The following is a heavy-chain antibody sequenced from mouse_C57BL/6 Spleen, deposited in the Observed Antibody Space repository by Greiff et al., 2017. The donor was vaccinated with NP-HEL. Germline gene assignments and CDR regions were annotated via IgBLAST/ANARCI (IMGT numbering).Heavy chain of an antibody. Sequence: EVQLQPGPVLVKPGASVKMSCKASGYTFTDYYMNWVKQSHGKSLEWIGVINPYNGGTSYNQKFKGKATLTVDKSSSTAYMELNSLTSEDSAVYYCASRGYYSNYGGVFDYWGQGTTLTVSS. V-gene: IGHV1-19*01. CDR3: ASRGYYSNYGGVFDY. CDR2: INPYNGGT. J-gene: IGHJ2*01. CDR1: GYTFTDYY. D-gene: IGHD2-5*01.